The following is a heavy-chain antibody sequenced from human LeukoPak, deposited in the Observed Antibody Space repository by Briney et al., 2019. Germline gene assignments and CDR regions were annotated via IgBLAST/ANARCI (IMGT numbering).Heavy chain of an antibody. Sequence: SETLSLTCTVSGGSISSSSYYWGWIRQPPGKGLEWIGSIYYSGSTYYNPSLKSRVTISVDTSKNQFSLKLSSVTAADTAVYYCARHVNDFWSGHGYFDYWGQGTLVTVSS. J-gene: IGHJ4*02. CDR2: IYYSGST. D-gene: IGHD3-3*01. V-gene: IGHV4-39*01. CDR3: ARHVNDFWSGHGYFDY. CDR1: GGSISSSSYY.